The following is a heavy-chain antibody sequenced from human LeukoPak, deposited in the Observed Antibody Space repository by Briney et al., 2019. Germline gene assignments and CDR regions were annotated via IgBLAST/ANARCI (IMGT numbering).Heavy chain of an antibody. Sequence: PSETLSLTGIVSGDSLTNHFWSWIGQPPGKGLEWIGWIHYSGSTVYNPSLKSRVTISIYTSKSQFSLKLDSVTAADTAVYYCARYSAATVGHSKWFDPWGQGTLVTVSS. CDR3: ARYSAATVGHSKWFDP. CDR2: IHYSGST. J-gene: IGHJ5*02. D-gene: IGHD4-23*01. CDR1: GDSLTNHF. V-gene: IGHV4-59*08.